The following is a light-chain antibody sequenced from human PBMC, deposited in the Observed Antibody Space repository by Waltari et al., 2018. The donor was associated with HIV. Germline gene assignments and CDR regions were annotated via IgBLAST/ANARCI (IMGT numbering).Light chain of an antibody. V-gene: IGKV4-1*01. CDR3: QQYYSLPFT. CDR1: KSVLYSSSSKNY. Sequence: DIVMPQSPDSLVVSLGERATINCKSSKSVLYSSSSKNYLDWYQQKPGQSPKLLIYWASTRESGVPDRFSGGGSGTDFTLTISSLQAEDVAVYYCQQYYSLPFTFGPGTKVDIK. CDR2: WAS. J-gene: IGKJ3*01.